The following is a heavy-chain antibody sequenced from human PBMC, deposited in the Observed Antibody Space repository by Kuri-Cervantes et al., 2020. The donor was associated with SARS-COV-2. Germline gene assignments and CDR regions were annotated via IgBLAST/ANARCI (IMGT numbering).Heavy chain of an antibody. CDR2: IQYDGSNK. J-gene: IGHJ4*02. CDR3: ATPAPEYGGNSGGWVF. V-gene: IGHV3-30*02. Sequence: GGSLRLSCAASGFTFSSYGMHWVRQAPGKGLEWVAFIQYDGSNKYYADSVKGRFTISRDNSKNTLYLQMNSLRAEDTAVYYCATPAPEYGGNSGGWVFWGQGTLVTVSS. D-gene: IGHD4-23*01. CDR1: GFTFSSYG.